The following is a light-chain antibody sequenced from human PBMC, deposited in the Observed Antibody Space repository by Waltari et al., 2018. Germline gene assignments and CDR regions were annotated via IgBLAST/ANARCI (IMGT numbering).Light chain of an antibody. Sequence: DIQMTQSPSSLSASVGDRVTITCRTSQSISSYLNWYQQKPGKAPRLLIYLASTLQSGVPSRFSGSGSGTDFTLTISSLQAEDVAVYYCHQYYSTPRTFGQGTKVEIK. CDR3: HQYYSTPRT. J-gene: IGKJ1*01. CDR1: QSISSY. V-gene: IGKV1-39*01. CDR2: LAS.